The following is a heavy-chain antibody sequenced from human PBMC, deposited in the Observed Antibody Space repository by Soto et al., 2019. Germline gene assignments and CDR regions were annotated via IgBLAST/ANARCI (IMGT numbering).Heavy chain of an antibody. Sequence: GGSLRLSCAASGFIFSDYWMSWVRQAPGKGPEWVANIKFDGSEKQYVDSVRGRFTISRDNSRNSLFLQMNSLRAGDTAVYYCVKDGGYCSSSTCYSPRNHYFDSWGQGTLVTVSS. CDR3: VKDGGYCSSSTCYSPRNHYFDS. D-gene: IGHD2-2*01. CDR1: GFIFSDYW. V-gene: IGHV3-7*03. CDR2: IKFDGSEK. J-gene: IGHJ4*02.